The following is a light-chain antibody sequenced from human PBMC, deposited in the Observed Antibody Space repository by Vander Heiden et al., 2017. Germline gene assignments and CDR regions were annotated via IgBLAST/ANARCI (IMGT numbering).Light chain of an antibody. CDR1: SSNIGAGYD. J-gene: IGLJ3*02. CDR2: GNT. V-gene: IGLV1-40*01. CDR3: QSYDSSLSGWV. Sequence: QSVLTQPPSVSGAPGQRVTISCTGSSSNIGAGYDVHWYQHLPGTDPKILIYGNTNRPSGVPDRFSGSKSGTSASLAITGLQAEDEADYYCQSYDSSLSGWVFGGGTKLTVV.